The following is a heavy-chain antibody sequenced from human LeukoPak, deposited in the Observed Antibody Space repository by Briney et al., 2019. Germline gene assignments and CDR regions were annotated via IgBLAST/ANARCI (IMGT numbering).Heavy chain of an antibody. CDR3: VRHGLGSSWFGFDY. J-gene: IGHJ4*02. V-gene: IGHV5-51*01. Sequence: GESLKISCKGSGYTFTTYWIGWVRQMPGKGLEWMGIIYPGDSDPRYSPSFQGQVTISADTSISTAYLQWSSLMASGSAMYYCVRHGLGSSWFGFDYWGQGTLVTVSS. D-gene: IGHD6-13*01. CDR2: IYPGDSDP. CDR1: GYTFTTYW.